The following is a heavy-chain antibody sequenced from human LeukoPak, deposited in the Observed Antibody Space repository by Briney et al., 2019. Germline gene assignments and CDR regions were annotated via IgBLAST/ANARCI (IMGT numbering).Heavy chain of an antibody. CDR3: AREVGATGWAFDI. J-gene: IGHJ3*02. Sequence: ASVKVSCKASGGTFSSYAISWVRQAPGQGLEWMGGIIPIFGTANYAQKFQGRVTITADESTSTAYMELSSLRSEDTAVYYCAREVGATGWAFDIWGQGTMVTVSS. V-gene: IGHV1-69*01. D-gene: IGHD1-26*01. CDR1: GGTFSSYA. CDR2: IIPIFGTA.